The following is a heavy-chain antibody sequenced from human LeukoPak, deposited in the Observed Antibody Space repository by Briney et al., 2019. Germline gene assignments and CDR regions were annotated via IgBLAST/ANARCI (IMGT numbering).Heavy chain of an antibody. J-gene: IGHJ4*02. Sequence: GGSLRLSCVASGFTFSTYAMSWVRQAPGKGLEWVSGISGSAGTTYYGDSVKGRFTISRDNSKNTLYVQMNSLRAEDTAVYYCAKSAGDSSGYYSYYFDYWGQGTLVTVSS. V-gene: IGHV3-23*01. D-gene: IGHD3-22*01. CDR2: ISGSAGTT. CDR3: AKSAGDSSGYYSYYFDY. CDR1: GFTFSTYA.